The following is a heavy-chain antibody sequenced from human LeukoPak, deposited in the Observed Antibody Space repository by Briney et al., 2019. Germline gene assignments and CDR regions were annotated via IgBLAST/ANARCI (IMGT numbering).Heavy chain of an antibody. Sequence: GGSVRLSCAASGFTFSSYWMSWVRQAPGKGLEWVANIKQEGSEKNYVDSVKGRFTISRDNAKNTVYLQMNSLRTDDTAMYYCARGRNGFFDNWGHGTVAIVSS. V-gene: IGHV3-7*05. CDR3: ARGRNGFFDN. CDR1: GFTFSSYW. J-gene: IGHJ4*01. CDR2: IKQEGSEK. D-gene: IGHD5-24*01.